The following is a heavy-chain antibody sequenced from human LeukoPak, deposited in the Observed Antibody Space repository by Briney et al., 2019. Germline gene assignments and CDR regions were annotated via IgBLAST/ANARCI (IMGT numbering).Heavy chain of an antibody. CDR3: VKDGGYCSSTSCYTVPAQH. V-gene: IGHV3-23*01. J-gene: IGHJ1*01. CDR1: GFTFNSYA. Sequence: GGSLRLSCAASGFTFNSYAMSWVRQAPGKGLEWVSAICGSGGSTYYADSVKGRFTISRDNCKYTLYLQMNSLTDEDTAVYYCVKDGGYCSSTSCYTVPAQHWGQGTLVTVSS. D-gene: IGHD2-2*02. CDR2: ICGSGGST.